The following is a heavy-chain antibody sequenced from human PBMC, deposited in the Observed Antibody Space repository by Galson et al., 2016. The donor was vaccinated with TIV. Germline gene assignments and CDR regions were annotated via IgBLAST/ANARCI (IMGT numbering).Heavy chain of an antibody. Sequence: LRLSCAASGFTFDDYAMHWVRQPPGKGLEWVSGISWNSANRGYGESVKGRFTISRDNAKNSLYLQMNSLRVEDTALYYCAKARIRDYGGNGHYYYYAMDVWGQGTTVTVSS. CDR3: AKARIRDYGGNGHYYYYAMDV. V-gene: IGHV3-9*01. D-gene: IGHD4-23*01. CDR1: GFTFDDYA. CDR2: ISWNSANR. J-gene: IGHJ6*02.